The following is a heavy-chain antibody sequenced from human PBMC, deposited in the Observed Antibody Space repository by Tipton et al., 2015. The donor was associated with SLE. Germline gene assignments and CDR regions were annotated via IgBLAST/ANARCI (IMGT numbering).Heavy chain of an antibody. CDR2: IKPGEFT. D-gene: IGHD5-12*01. CDR3: ARLKVANWFDP. J-gene: IGHJ5*02. V-gene: IGHV4-34*01. Sequence: TLSLTCAVYGGSLSDYFWSWIRQPPGKGLEWIGEIKPGEFTNYNPSLKSRVTISRDTSKNQFSLKLSSVTAADTAVYYCARLKVANWFDPWGQGTLVAVSS. CDR1: GGSLSDYF.